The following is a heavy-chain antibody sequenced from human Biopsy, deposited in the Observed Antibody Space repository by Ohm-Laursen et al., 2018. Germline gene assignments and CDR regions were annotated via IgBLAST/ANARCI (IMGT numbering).Heavy chain of an antibody. CDR3: AKDRRTMRIWYFDL. CDR2: ISSSGNST. V-gene: IGHV3-23*01. Sequence: SLRLSCAASGFPFATYGMSWVRQAPGKGLEWVSGISSSGNSTYYAGPVKGRFTISRDNSKNTLYLQLNSLRVDDTAVYYCAKDRRTMRIWYFDLWGRGTLVTVSS. J-gene: IGHJ2*01. D-gene: IGHD4/OR15-4a*01. CDR1: GFPFATYG.